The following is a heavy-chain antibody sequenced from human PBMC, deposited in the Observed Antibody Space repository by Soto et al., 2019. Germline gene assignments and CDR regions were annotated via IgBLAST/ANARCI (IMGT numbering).Heavy chain of an antibody. J-gene: IGHJ3*02. V-gene: IGHV1-3*01. CDR3: ARIGALTTDAFDI. CDR2: INAGNGNT. D-gene: IGHD4-17*01. Sequence: QVQLVQSGAEVKKPGASVKVSCKASGYTFTGYTIHWVRQAPGQRLEWMGWINAGNGNTKYSQKFQGRVTITRDTSASTAYMELSSLRSEDTAVYSCARIGALTTDAFDIWVQGTMVTVSS. CDR1: GYTFTGYT.